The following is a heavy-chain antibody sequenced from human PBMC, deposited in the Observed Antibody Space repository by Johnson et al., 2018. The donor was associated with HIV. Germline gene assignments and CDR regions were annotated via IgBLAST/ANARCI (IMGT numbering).Heavy chain of an antibody. D-gene: IGHD6-19*01. J-gene: IGHJ3*02. CDR2: ISWNSGSI. V-gene: IGHV3-9*01. Sequence: EVQLVESGGGLVQPGRSLRLSCAASGFTFDDYAMHWVRQVPGKGLEWVSGISWNSGSIGYADSVKGRFTISRDNSKNTLYLQMNSLRAEDTAVYYCTTFERLDPWLVPPHAFDIWGQGTMVTVSS. CDR3: TTFERLDPWLVPPHAFDI. CDR1: GFTFDDYA.